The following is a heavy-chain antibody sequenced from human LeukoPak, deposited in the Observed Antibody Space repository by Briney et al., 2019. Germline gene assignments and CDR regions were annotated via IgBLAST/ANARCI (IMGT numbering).Heavy chain of an antibody. V-gene: IGHV4-59*08. CDR1: GDSISMHY. Sequence: SETLSLICSVSGDSISMHYWSWIRQPPGKGLEWIGYIDHTGSTNYNPSLKSRVTISVDTSKNQFSLKLSSVTAADTAVYYCARQGRYSSSWSLSYGYRVHWYFDLWGRGTLVTVSS. CDR3: ARQGRYSSSWSLSYGYRVHWYFDL. J-gene: IGHJ2*01. D-gene: IGHD6-13*01. CDR2: IDHTGST.